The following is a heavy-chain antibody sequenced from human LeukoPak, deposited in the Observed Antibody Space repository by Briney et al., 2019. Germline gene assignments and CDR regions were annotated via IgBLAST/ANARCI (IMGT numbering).Heavy chain of an antibody. D-gene: IGHD3-22*01. J-gene: IGHJ4*02. V-gene: IGHV1-69*13. CDR2: IIPIVGTT. CDR1: GGTFSSYA. Sequence: SLKVSCKASGGTFSSYAFSWVRQAPGQGLEWIGGIIPIVGTTNYAQMFQGRVTITADESTSTAYMELSSLRSEDTAVYYCARGGYYYDSSGYSHLPDYWGQGTLVTVSA. CDR3: ARGGYYYDSSGYSHLPDY.